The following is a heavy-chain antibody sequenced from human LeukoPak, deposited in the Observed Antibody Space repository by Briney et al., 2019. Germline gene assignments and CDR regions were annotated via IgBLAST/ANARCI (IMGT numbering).Heavy chain of an antibody. D-gene: IGHD3-3*01. CDR2: IYSGGST. J-gene: IGHJ4*02. CDR3: AKDKESDFWSGYYDTYFDY. V-gene: IGHV3-53*01. Sequence: AGGSLRLSCAASGFTFSSNDMSWVRQAPGKGLEWVSVIYSGGSTYYADSVKGRFTISRDNSKNTLYLQMNSLRAEDTAVYYCAKDKESDFWSGYYDTYFDYWGQGTLVTVSS. CDR1: GFTFSSND.